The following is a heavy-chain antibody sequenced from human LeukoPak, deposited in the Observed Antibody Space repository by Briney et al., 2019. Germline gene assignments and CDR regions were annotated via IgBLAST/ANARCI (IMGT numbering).Heavy chain of an antibody. CDR1: GYTFTAYY. CDR2: ITPRNGDT. Sequence: ASVKVSCKASGYTFTAYYIHWVRQAPGQGLEWMGWITPRNGDTNYAQKFQGWVTMTRDTSMNTAYLEFSRLRSDDTAVYYCARGIEGGSGYYSKLPGGYWGQGTLVTVSS. J-gene: IGHJ4*02. D-gene: IGHD2/OR15-2a*01. CDR3: ARGIEGGSGYYSKLPGGY. V-gene: IGHV1-2*04.